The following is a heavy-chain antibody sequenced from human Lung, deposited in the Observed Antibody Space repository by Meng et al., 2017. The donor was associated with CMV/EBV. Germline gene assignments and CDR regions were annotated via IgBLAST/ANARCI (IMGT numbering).Heavy chain of an antibody. Sequence: GGSLRLSCAASGFTFGNYVMTWVRQAPGKGLEWVSSISGGSGDTHYASPVHGRFSISRDDSKNTLYLQMNSLRDEDTAVYYCAKTFWTGYGPFDLWGQGTMVTGSS. J-gene: IGHJ3*01. V-gene: IGHV3-23*01. CDR1: GFTFGNYV. D-gene: IGHD3/OR15-3a*01. CDR3: AKTFWTGYGPFDL. CDR2: ISGGSGDT.